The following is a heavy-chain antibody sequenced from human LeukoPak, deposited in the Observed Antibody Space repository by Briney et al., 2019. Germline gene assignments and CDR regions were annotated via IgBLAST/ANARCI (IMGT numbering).Heavy chain of an antibody. J-gene: IGHJ6*02. V-gene: IGHV1-8*01. D-gene: IGHD2-2*01. CDR3: ARVVVDCSSTSCYARYLYYYGMDV. CDR2: MNPNSGNT. Sequence: ASVKVSCKASGYTFTSYGINWVRQATGQGLEWMGWMNPNSGNTGYAQKFQGRVTMTTDTSTSTAYMELRSLRSDDTAVYYCARVVVDCSSTSCYARYLYYYGMDVWGQGTTVTVSS. CDR1: GYTFTSYG.